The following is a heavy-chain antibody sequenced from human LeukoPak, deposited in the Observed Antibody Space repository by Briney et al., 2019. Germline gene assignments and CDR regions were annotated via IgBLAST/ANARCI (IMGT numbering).Heavy chain of an antibody. J-gene: IGHJ4*02. CDR2: IYYSGST. CDR3: AREAEDSWGEQWPSFDY. Sequence: PSQTLSLTCTVSGGSISSGGYYWSWIRQHPGKGLEWIGYIYYSGSTYYNPSLKSRVTISVDTSKNQFSQKLSSVAAADAALYYCAREAEDSWGEQWPSFDYWGQGTLVTVSS. CDR1: GGSISSGGYY. D-gene: IGHD6-19*01. V-gene: IGHV4-31*03.